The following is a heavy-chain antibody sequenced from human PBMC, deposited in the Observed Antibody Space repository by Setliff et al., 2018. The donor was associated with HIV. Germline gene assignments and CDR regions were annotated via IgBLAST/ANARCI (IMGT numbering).Heavy chain of an antibody. CDR3: ARTRVADYVWGSYRQPIDY. D-gene: IGHD3-16*02. J-gene: IGHJ4*02. CDR2: ISAYNGHT. Sequence: GASVKVSCKASGYTFSSYGISWVRQAPGQGLEWMGWISAYNGHTNYGQNLQGRVTMTTDTSTSTAYMELRSLRSDDTAVYYCARTRVADYVWGSYRQPIDYWGQGTLVTVSS. CDR1: GYTFSSYG. V-gene: IGHV1-18*01.